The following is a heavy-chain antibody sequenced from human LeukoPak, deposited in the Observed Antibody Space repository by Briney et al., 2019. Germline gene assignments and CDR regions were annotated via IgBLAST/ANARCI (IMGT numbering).Heavy chain of an antibody. Sequence: ASVKVSCKASGYTFTGYYMHWVRQAPGQGLEWMGWINPNSGGTNYAQKFQGRVTMTRDTSISTAYMELSRLRSDDTAVYYCARDRFSSSWYGYYYYGMDVWGQGTTVTVSS. CDR3: ARDRFSSSWYGYYYYGMDV. D-gene: IGHD6-13*01. CDR2: INPNSGGT. J-gene: IGHJ6*02. CDR1: GYTFTGYY. V-gene: IGHV1-2*02.